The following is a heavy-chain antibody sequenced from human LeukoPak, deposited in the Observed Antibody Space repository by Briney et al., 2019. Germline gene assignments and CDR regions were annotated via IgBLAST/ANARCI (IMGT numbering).Heavy chain of an antibody. CDR3: AKGSSPNALLPVDY. V-gene: IGHV4-34*01. Sequence: SETLSLTCAVYGGSFSGYYWSWLRQPPGKGLEWIGEIHHSGSTNYNPSLKSRVTISVDTSKNQFSLKLSSVTAADTAVYYCAKGSSPNALLPVDYWGQGTLVTVSS. J-gene: IGHJ4*02. CDR1: GGSFSGYY. CDR2: IHHSGST. D-gene: IGHD3-22*01.